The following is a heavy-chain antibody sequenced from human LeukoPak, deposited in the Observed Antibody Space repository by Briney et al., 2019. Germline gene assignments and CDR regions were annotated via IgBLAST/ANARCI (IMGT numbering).Heavy chain of an antibody. Sequence: ASVKVSCKASGYIFIGYYMHWVRQAPGQGLEWMGWINPNSGGTNYAQKFQGRVTMTRDTSISTAYMELSRLRSDDTAVYYCARAFLTGYWIYWGQGTLVTVSS. J-gene: IGHJ4*02. CDR3: ARAFLTGYWIY. D-gene: IGHD3-9*01. V-gene: IGHV1-2*02. CDR2: INPNSGGT. CDR1: GYIFIGYY.